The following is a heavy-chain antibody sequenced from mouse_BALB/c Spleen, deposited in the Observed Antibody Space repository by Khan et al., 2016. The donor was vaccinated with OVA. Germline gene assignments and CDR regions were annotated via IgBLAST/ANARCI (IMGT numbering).Heavy chain of an antibody. CDR2: INPSNNYT. CDR1: GYTFTSYT. Sequence: QVQLKQSGAELARPGASVKMSCKASGYTFTSYTIHWVRQRPGQALEWIGHINPSNNYTNYNQNFKDKAALIVDKSSSTAYMQLSSLTSEDSAVYCCVREEAYHRSDGWIDYWGQGTRVTVSA. V-gene: IGHV1-4*01. CDR3: VREEAYHRSDGWIDY. D-gene: IGHD2-14*01. J-gene: IGHJ3*01.